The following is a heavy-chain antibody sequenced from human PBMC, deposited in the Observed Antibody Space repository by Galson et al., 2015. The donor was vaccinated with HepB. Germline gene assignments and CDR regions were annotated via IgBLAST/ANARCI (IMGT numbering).Heavy chain of an antibody. Sequence: SLRLSCAASGFTFSSYSMNWVRQAPGKGLEWVSYISSSSSTIYYADSVKGRFTISRDNAKNSLYLQMNSLRAEDTAVYYCARDDIGDDYVWGNYDYWGQGTLVTVSS. CDR1: GFTFSSYS. CDR3: ARDDIGDDYVWGNYDY. D-gene: IGHD3-16*01. CDR2: ISSSSSTI. V-gene: IGHV3-48*01. J-gene: IGHJ4*02.